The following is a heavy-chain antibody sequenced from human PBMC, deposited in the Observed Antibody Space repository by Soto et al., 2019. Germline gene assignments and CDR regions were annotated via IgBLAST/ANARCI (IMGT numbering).Heavy chain of an antibody. CDR3: ARSEEDSDYYYYGLDV. CDR2: TYYRSRWYS. CDR1: GGSVSSSRVA. D-gene: IGHD2-15*01. Sequence: SPTLSLSCVISGGSVSSSRVAWNWVRQSPSRGLEWLGRTYYRSRWYSDFAVSVRGRIVINADTSKNQFSLQLNSVTPEDTAVYFCARSEEDSDYYYYGLDVWGQGTTVTVSS. V-gene: IGHV6-1*01. J-gene: IGHJ6*02.